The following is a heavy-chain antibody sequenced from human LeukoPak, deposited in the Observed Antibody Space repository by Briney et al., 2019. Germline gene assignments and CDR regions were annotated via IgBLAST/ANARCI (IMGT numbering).Heavy chain of an antibody. J-gene: IGHJ4*02. Sequence: ASVKVSCKASGYTFTSYDINWVRQATGQGLEWMGWMNPNSGNTGYAQKFQGRVTITRDTSASTAYLELSSLTSEDTAVYYCARGPRAAADDYWGQGTLVTVSS. CDR2: MNPNSGNT. V-gene: IGHV1-8*01. CDR1: GYTFTSYD. D-gene: IGHD6-13*01. CDR3: ARGPRAAADDY.